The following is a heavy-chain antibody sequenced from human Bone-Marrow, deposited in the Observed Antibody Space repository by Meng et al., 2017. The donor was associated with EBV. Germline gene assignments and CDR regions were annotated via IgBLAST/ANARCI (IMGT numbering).Heavy chain of an antibody. Sequence: VQRVESGGGVVMPGGSLRLSCAASGFTFSSYRMNWVRQAPGKGLEWVSSISSSSSYIYYADSVKGRFTISRDNAKNSLYLQMNSLRAEDTAVYYCASAYYYDSSGYYSYYFDYWGQGTLVTVSS. CDR2: ISSSSSYI. CDR1: GFTFSSYR. J-gene: IGHJ4*02. CDR3: ASAYYYDSSGYYSYYFDY. D-gene: IGHD3-22*01. V-gene: IGHV3-21*01.